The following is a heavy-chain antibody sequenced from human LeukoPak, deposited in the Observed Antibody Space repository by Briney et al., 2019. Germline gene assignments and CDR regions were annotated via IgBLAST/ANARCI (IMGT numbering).Heavy chain of an antibody. CDR3: ARGNGYNPVFRFFY. D-gene: IGHD5-24*01. Sequence: SETLSLTCTVSGGSISSSSYYWGWIRQPPGKGLEWIGSIYYSGSTYYNPSLKSRVTISVDTSKNQFSLKLSSVTAADTAVYYCARGNGYNPVFRFFYWGQGTLVTVSS. V-gene: IGHV4-39*01. CDR2: IYYSGST. J-gene: IGHJ4*02. CDR1: GGSISSSSYY.